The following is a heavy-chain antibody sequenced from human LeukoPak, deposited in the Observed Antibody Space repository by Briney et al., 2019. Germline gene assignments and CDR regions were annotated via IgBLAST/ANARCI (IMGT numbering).Heavy chain of an antibody. CDR3: ARTSYGSGSYPFDY. D-gene: IGHD3-10*01. CDR2: IREDGSEK. Sequence: GGSLRLSCAASGFTFSNYWMYWVRQAPGKGLELVANIREDGSEKNYLDSVKGRFTISRDNAKNSLYLQMNSLRAEDTALYYCARTSYGSGSYPFDYWGQGTLVTVSS. V-gene: IGHV3-7*05. CDR1: GFTFSNYW. J-gene: IGHJ4*02.